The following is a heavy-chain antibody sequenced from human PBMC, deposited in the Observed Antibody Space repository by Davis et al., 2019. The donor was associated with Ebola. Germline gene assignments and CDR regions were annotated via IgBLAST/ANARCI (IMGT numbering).Heavy chain of an antibody. J-gene: IGHJ6*02. V-gene: IGHV4-59*08. CDR3: ARGARKWFGELFGYYYYGMDV. CDR2: IYYSGST. D-gene: IGHD3-10*01. Sequence: GSLRLSCAASGFTFNDYFMSWIRQPPGKGLEWIGYIYYSGSTNYNPSLKSRVTISVDTSKNQFSLKLSSVTAADTAVYYCARGARKWFGELFGYYYYGMDVWGQGTTVTVSS. CDR1: GFTFNDYF.